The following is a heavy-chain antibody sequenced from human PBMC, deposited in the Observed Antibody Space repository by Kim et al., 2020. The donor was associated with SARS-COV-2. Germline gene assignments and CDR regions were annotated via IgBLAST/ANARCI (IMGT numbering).Heavy chain of an antibody. CDR3: ARHPGLYSSSWPYWYFDL. Sequence: SETLSLTCTVSGGSISSSSYYWGWIRQPPGKGLEWIGSIYYSGSTYYNPSLKSRVTISVDTSKNQFSLKLSSVTAADTAVYYCARHPGLYSSSWPYWYFDLWGRGTLVTASS. J-gene: IGHJ2*01. V-gene: IGHV4-39*01. CDR2: IYYSGST. D-gene: IGHD6-13*01. CDR1: GGSISSSSYY.